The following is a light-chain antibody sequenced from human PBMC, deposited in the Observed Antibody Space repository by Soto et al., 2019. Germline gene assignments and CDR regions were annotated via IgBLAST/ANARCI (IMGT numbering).Light chain of an antibody. J-gene: IGLJ1*01. CDR3: CSHAGSYQV. CDR1: SSDVGGYNY. CDR2: DVS. Sequence: QWVLTQPRSVSVSPAPAATISCTGTSSDVGGYNYVSWYQQHPGQAPKLMIYDVSKRPSGVPDRFSGSKSGNTASLTISGLQAEDEADYYCCSHAGSYQVFGTGTKV. V-gene: IGLV2-11*01.